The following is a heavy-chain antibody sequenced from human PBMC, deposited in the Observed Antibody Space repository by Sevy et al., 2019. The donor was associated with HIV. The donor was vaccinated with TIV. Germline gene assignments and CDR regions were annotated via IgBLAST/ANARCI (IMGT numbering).Heavy chain of an antibody. D-gene: IGHD6-13*01. CDR2: IHYDASKK. J-gene: IGHJ3*02. V-gene: IGHV3-33*01. CDR3: ARDAWVKQRLVFDAFDI. CDR1: GFTFTTYG. Sequence: GGSLRLSCAASGFTFTTYGMHWVRQAPGKGLEWVAVIHYDASKKYYADSVKGGFTISRDNSKNTMYLQMNSLRAEDTAVYYCARDAWVKQRLVFDAFDIWGQGTMVTVSS.